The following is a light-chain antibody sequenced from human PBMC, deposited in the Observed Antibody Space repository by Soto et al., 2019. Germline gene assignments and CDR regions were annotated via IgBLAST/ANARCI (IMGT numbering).Light chain of an antibody. Sequence: DIVMTQSPLSLPVTPGEPASISCRSSQNLLHSNGYNYLDWYLQKPGQSPQLLIYLGSNRASGVPDRLSGSGSGTDFALKISRVEAEDVGVYYCMQTLQTPLTFGQGTKVDIX. J-gene: IGKJ1*01. CDR1: QNLLHSNGYNY. CDR3: MQTLQTPLT. CDR2: LGS. V-gene: IGKV2-28*01.